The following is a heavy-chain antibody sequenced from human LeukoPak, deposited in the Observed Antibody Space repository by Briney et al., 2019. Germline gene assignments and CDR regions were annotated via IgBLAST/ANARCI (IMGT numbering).Heavy chain of an antibody. CDR3: AKMLPFYDFWRNYFDY. J-gene: IGHJ4*02. D-gene: IGHD3-3*01. CDR2: ISGSGGST. V-gene: IGHV3-23*01. CDR1: GLTFSSYA. Sequence: PGGSLRLSCAASGLTFSSYAMSWVRQPPGKGLEWVSAISGSGGSTYYADSVKGRFTISRDNSKNTLYLQMNSLRAEDTAVYYCAKMLPFYDFWRNYFDYWGQGTLVTVSS.